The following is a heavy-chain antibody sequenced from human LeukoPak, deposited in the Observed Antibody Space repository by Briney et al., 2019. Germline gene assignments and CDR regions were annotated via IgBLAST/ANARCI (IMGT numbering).Heavy chain of an antibody. Sequence: PSETLSLTCTVSGGSISSGGYYWSWIRQHPGKGLEWIGYIYYSGSTYHNPSLKSRVTISVDTSKNQFSLKLSSVTAADTAVYYCARQSPSDVVVPAAIEGPDNWFDPWGQGTLVTVSS. D-gene: IGHD2-2*01. CDR2: IYYSGST. J-gene: IGHJ5*02. V-gene: IGHV4-31*03. CDR1: GGSISSGGYY. CDR3: ARQSPSDVVVPAAIEGPDNWFDP.